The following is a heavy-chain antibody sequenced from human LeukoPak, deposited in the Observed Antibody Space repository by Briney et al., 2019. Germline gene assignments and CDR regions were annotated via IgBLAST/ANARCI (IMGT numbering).Heavy chain of an antibody. D-gene: IGHD3-9*01. CDR2: ISGSGGST. J-gene: IGHJ5*02. CDR3: AKDPRPTDYYDWFDP. Sequence: GGSLRLSCAASGFTFSSYAMSWVRQAPGKGLKWVSAISGSGGSTYYADSVKGRFTISRDNSKNTLYLQMNSLRAEDTAVYYCAKDPRPTDYYDWFDPWGQGTLVTVSS. V-gene: IGHV3-23*01. CDR1: GFTFSSYA.